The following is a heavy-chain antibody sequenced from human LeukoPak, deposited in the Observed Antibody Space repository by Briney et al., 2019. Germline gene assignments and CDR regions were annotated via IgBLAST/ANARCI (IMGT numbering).Heavy chain of an antibody. J-gene: IGHJ4*02. D-gene: IGHD3-10*01. Sequence: PGGSLRLSCAASGFTFATYSLNWVRQAPGKGLEWVSSISSSATYIYYADSMKGRFTISRDNSKNTLYLQMNSLRAEDTAVYYCAKDVSYGSGSSGFDYWGQGTLVTVSS. CDR3: AKDVSYGSGSSGFDY. V-gene: IGHV3-21*04. CDR1: GFTFATYS. CDR2: ISSSATYI.